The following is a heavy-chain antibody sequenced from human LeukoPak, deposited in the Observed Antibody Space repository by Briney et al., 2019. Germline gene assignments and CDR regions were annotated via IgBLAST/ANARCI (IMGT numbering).Heavy chain of an antibody. D-gene: IGHD3-22*01. J-gene: IGHJ4*02. Sequence: GGSLRLSCAASGFTFSSYAMHWVRQAPGKGLEWVAVISYDGSNKYYADSVKGRFTISRDNSKNTLYLQMNSLRAEDTAVYYCARALSRGMSSGYYSPFDYWGQGTLVTVSS. CDR3: ARALSRGMSSGYYSPFDY. V-gene: IGHV3-30-3*01. CDR2: ISYDGSNK. CDR1: GFTFSSYA.